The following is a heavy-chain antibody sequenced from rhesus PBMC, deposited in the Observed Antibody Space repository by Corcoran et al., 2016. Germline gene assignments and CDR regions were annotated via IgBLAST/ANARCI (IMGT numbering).Heavy chain of an antibody. CDR3: ARVPGIAAAGSFDY. V-gene: IGHV4S9*01. Sequence: QVQLQESGPGLVKPSETLSLTCAVSGGSISDSYYWNWISQPPGKGLEWIRNIYGNRASTYYNPSLNGRVTMSKDTSETQLSLNLSSGTAADTGVYYCARVPGIAAAGSFDYWGQGVLVTVSS. CDR2: IYGNRAST. D-gene: IGHD6-25*01. J-gene: IGHJ4*01. CDR1: GGSISDSYY.